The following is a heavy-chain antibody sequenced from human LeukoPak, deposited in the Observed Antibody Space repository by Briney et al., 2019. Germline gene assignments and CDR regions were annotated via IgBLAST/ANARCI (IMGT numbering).Heavy chain of an antibody. CDR2: INPNSGGT. Sequence: GASVKVSCKASGYTFTGYYMHWERQAPGQGLEWMGRINPNSGGTNYAQKFQGWVTMTRDTSISTAYMELSRLRSDDTAVYYCARGQEGTAMVEGAFDIWGQGTMVTVSS. J-gene: IGHJ3*02. CDR1: GYTFTGYY. V-gene: IGHV1-2*04. CDR3: ARGQEGTAMVEGAFDI. D-gene: IGHD5-18*01.